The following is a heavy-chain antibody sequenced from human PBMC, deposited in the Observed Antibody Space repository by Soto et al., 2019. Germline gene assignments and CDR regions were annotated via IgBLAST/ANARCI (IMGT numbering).Heavy chain of an antibody. CDR2: ISSNGGST. CDR3: VKDRGDYYYYGMDV. V-gene: IGHV3-64D*06. CDR1: GFTFSSYA. Sequence: PRLSCSASGFTFSSYAMHWVRQAPGKGLEYVSAISSNGGSTYYADSVKGRFTISRDNPKNALYLQMSSLRAEDTAVYYCVKDRGDYYYYGMDVWGQGTTVTVSS. J-gene: IGHJ6*02. D-gene: IGHD4-17*01.